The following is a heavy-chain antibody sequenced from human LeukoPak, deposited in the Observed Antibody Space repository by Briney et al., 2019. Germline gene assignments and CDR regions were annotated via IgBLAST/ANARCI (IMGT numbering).Heavy chain of an antibody. CDR3: ARWAGNAHNDFWSGPFDY. Sequence: GASVKVSCKASGGTSSSYAISWVRQAPGQGLEWMGRIMPILGIANYAQKFQGRVTITADESTSTAYMELSSLRSEDTAVYYCARWAGNAHNDFWSGPFDYWGQGTLVTVSS. CDR2: IMPILGIA. V-gene: IGHV1-69*04. D-gene: IGHD3-3*01. J-gene: IGHJ4*02. CDR1: GGTSSSYA.